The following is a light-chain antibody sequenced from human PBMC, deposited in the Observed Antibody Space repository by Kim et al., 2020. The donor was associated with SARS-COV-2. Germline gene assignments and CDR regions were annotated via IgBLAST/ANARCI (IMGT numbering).Light chain of an antibody. CDR3: SSWASTTSYV. V-gene: IGLV2-14*03. CDR2: DVH. Sequence: GQSSTISCTGTRLDVGGYNYVSWYQQHPGKAPKLMIYDVHNRPTGVSDRFSGSKSGNTASLTISGLQAEDEADYYCSSWASTTSYVFGTGTKVTVL. CDR1: RLDVGGYNY. J-gene: IGLJ1*01.